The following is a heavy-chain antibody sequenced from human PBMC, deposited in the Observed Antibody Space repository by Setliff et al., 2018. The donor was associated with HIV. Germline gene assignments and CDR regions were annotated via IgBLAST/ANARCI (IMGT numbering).Heavy chain of an antibody. J-gene: IGHJ4*02. Sequence: SGPTLVNPTETLTLTCTVSGFSLSNARMGVSWIRQPPGKALQWLAHIFSNDEKSYSTSLKSRLTISRDTPKSQVVLIMTNMDPVDTATYYCARYSSDWSAVDYWGQGTLVTV. V-gene: IGHV2-26*01. CDR2: IFSNDEK. D-gene: IGHD6-19*01. CDR3: ARYSSDWSAVDY. CDR1: GFSLSNARMG.